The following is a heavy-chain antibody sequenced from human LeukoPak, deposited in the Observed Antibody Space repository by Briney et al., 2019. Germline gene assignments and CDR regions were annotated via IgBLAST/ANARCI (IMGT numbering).Heavy chain of an antibody. CDR2: INNDGSSA. D-gene: IGHD4-17*01. Sequence: GGSLRLSCAASGFIFNGWWMHWVRQAPGKGLVWVSYINNDGSSATYADSVRGRFTVSRDSAKNTVYLQMNSLRADDSAVYYCARGGDGAVDYWGQGTQVTVSS. J-gene: IGHJ4*02. V-gene: IGHV3-74*01. CDR3: ARGGDGAVDY. CDR1: GFIFNGWW.